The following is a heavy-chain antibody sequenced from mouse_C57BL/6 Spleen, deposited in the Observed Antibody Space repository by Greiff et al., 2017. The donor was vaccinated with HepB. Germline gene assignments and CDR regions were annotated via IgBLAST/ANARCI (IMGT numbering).Heavy chain of an antibody. V-gene: IGHV5-4*03. Sequence: EVMLVESGGGLVKPGGSLKLSCAASGFTFSSYAMSWVRQTPEKRLEWVATISDGGSYTYYPDNVKGRFTISRDNAKNNLYLQMRHLKSEDTAMYYCARKELGLDYWGQGTTLTVAS. J-gene: IGHJ2*01. CDR3: ARKELGLDY. CDR2: ISDGGSYT. D-gene: IGHD4-1*01. CDR1: GFTFSSYA.